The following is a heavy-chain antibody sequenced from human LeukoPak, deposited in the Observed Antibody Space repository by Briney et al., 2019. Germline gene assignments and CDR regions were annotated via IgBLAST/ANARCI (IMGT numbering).Heavy chain of an antibody. CDR2: IYYSGST. V-gene: IGHV4-39*02. Sequence: PSETLSLTCTVSGGSISSSSYYWGWIRQTPGKGLEWIGSIYYSGSTFYSPSLKSRVTISVDTSKNQFSLKLSSVTAADTAVYYCAREAAAGIHMDVWGKGTTVTISS. J-gene: IGHJ6*03. CDR1: GGSISSSSYY. D-gene: IGHD6-13*01. CDR3: AREAAAGIHMDV.